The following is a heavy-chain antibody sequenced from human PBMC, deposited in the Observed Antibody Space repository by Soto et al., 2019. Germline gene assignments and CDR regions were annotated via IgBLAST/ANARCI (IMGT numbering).Heavy chain of an antibody. D-gene: IGHD6-13*01. CDR3: ARDLAAGDH. Sequence: QVQLVQSGAEWKKPGASGKVSCRTSGYTFTHSNIHWVRQAPGQGLEWLAIINPASGSTNYAQDFQGRVTLTMDTSTTTVYMELSGLRAEDTAIFYCARDLAAGDHWGQGTLVTVSS. CDR2: INPASGST. V-gene: IGHV1-46*01. J-gene: IGHJ4*02. CDR1: GYTFTHSN.